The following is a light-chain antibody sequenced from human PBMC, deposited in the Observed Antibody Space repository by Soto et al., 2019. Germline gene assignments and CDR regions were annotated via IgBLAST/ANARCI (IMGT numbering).Light chain of an antibody. Sequence: QSVLTQPASVSGSPGQSITISCTGASSDVGDYDFVSWYQQHPGKAPKLIIYDVSNRPSGVSNRFSASKSGNTASLTISGLQAEDDADYYCSSYTTSYNVVFGGGTKLTVL. CDR3: SSYTTSYNVV. CDR2: DVS. CDR1: SSDVGDYDF. J-gene: IGLJ2*01. V-gene: IGLV2-14*01.